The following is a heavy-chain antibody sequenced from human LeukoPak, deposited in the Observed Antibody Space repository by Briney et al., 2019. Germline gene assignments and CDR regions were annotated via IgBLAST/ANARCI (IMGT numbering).Heavy chain of an antibody. V-gene: IGHV3-30-3*01. J-gene: IGHJ4*02. CDR2: ISYDGSNK. CDR3: ASPDSGYDSSVADY. Sequence: PGGSLRLSCAASGFTFSNYAMHWVRQAPGKGLEWVAVISYDGSNKYYADSVKGRFTISRDNSKNTLYLQMNSLRAEDTALYYCASPDSGYDSSVADYWGQGTLVTVSS. D-gene: IGHD5-12*01. CDR1: GFTFSNYA.